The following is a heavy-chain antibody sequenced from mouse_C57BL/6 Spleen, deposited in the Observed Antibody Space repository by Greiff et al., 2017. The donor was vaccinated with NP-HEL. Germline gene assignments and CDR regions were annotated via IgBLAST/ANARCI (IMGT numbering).Heavy chain of an antibody. Sequence: DVHLVESGEGLVKPGGSLKLSCAASGFTFSSYAMSWVRQTPEKRLEWVAYISSGGDYIYYADTVKGRFTISRDNARNTLYLQMSSLKSEDTAMYYCTREGLPGRAMDYWGQGTSVTVSA. CDR3: TREGLPGRAMDY. J-gene: IGHJ4*01. V-gene: IGHV5-9-1*02. CDR2: ISSGGDYI. D-gene: IGHD3-3*01. CDR1: GFTFSSYA.